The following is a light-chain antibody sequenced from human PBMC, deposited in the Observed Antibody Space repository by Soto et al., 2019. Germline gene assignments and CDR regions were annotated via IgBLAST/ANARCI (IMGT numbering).Light chain of an antibody. Sequence: SPATLSVSPGERATLSCRASQSVSSNLAWYQQKPGQAPRLLIYGASTRATGIPARFSGSGSGTEFTLTISSLQSEDFAVYYCQQYNNWPPVTFGQGTKVDIK. V-gene: IGKV3-15*01. CDR2: GAS. J-gene: IGKJ1*01. CDR3: QQYNNWPPVT. CDR1: QSVSSN.